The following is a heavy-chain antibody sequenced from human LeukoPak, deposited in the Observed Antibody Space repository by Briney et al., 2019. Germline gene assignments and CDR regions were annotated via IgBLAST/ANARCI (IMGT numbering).Heavy chain of an antibody. V-gene: IGHV3-20*04. D-gene: IGHD2-2*01. CDR1: GFTFDDYG. CDR2: INWNGGST. J-gene: IGHJ4*02. CDR3: ARDRKVVPAATVDY. Sequence: GGSLRLSCAASGFTFDDYGMSWVRQAPGKGLEWVSGINWNGGSTGYADSVKGRFTISRDNAKNTLYLQMNSLRAEDTAVYYCARDRKVVPAATVDYWGQGTLVTVSS.